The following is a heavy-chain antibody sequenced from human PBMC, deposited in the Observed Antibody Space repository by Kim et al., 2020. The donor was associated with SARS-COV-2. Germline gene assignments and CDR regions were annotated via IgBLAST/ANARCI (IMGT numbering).Heavy chain of an antibody. Sequence: GGSLRLSCAASGFTFSGYEMNWVRQAPGKGLEWVSYIDLRGSTIYYADSVKGRFTISRDNAKNSLFLQMDSLRAEDTAMYYCARDDYGCNSFVDGLDEWGRGTMVIVSS. J-gene: IGHJ3*01. D-gene: IGHD3-16*01. V-gene: IGHV3-48*03. CDR1: GFTFSGYE. CDR2: IDLRGSTI. CDR3: ARDDYGCNSFVDGLDE.